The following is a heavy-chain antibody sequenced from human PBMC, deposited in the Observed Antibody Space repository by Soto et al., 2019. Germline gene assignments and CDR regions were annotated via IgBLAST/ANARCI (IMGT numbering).Heavy chain of an antibody. CDR1: GCTFSGYT. D-gene: IGHD3-22*01. V-gene: IGHV3-23*01. CDR3: RGVYDSSGVYFHH. CDR2: ISTRGDTT. J-gene: IGHJ1*01. Sequence: GVSLRLSCAASGCTFSGYTLRWVRQAPGKGLEWVSSISTRGDTTSYADSVKGQFTISRDNSKNTLFLQMNSLRAEDTPVYYCRGVYDSSGVYFHHWGQGTLVTVSS.